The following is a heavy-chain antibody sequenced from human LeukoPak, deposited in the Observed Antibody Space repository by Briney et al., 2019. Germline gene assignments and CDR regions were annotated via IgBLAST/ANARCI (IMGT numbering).Heavy chain of an antibody. CDR2: IYYVGNA. D-gene: IGHD5-24*01. Sequence: PSETLSLTCTVSNGSISSSSYYWGWIRQPPGKGLEWIGSIYYVGNAYYNPSLKSRVTISVDTSKNQFSLKLSSVTAADTAVYYCARHGLRDGYNLYVGWTYWGRGTLVTVSS. V-gene: IGHV4-39*01. J-gene: IGHJ4*02. CDR1: NGSISSSSYY. CDR3: ARHGLRDGYNLYVGWTY.